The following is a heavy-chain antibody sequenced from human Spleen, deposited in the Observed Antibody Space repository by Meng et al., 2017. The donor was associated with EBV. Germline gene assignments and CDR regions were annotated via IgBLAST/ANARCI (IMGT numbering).Heavy chain of an antibody. J-gene: IGHJ4*02. CDR1: GGIFKSFV. V-gene: IGHV1-69*01. CDR3: GRSLSGDPYFDS. Sequence: QGQRAPGGAEVKKAGSSVKVSCKASGGIFKSFVFGWVRQAPGQKFEWMGAVTPLFGTAEYAQTFQGRLTITADDSTSSVSMELTSLRSEDTAVYYCGRSLSGDPYFDSWGQGTLVTVSS. D-gene: IGHD4-17*01. CDR2: VTPLFGTA.